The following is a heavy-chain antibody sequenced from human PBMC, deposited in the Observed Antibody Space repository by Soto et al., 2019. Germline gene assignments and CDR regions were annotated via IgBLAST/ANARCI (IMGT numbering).Heavy chain of an antibody. CDR3: ANDRVDTAMDY. V-gene: IGHV3-30*18. D-gene: IGHD5-18*01. J-gene: IGHJ4*02. CDR2: ISYDGSNK. Sequence: QVQLVESGGGVVQPGRSLRLSCAASGFTFSSYGMHWVRQAPGKGLEWVAVISYDGSNKYYADSVKGRFTISRDNSKNTLYLQMNSLRAEDTAVYYCANDRVDTAMDYWGQGTLVTVSS. CDR1: GFTFSSYG.